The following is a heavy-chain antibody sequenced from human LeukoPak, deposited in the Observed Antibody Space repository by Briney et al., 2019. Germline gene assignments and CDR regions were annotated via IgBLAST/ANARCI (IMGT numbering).Heavy chain of an antibody. D-gene: IGHD3-10*01. CDR1: GGSFSGYY. J-gene: IGHJ4*02. CDR3: ARGRRGVTMVRGVITHFDY. Sequence: PSETLSLTCAVYGGSFSGYYWSWIRQPPGKGLDWIGEINHSGSTNYNPSLKSRVTISVDTSKNQFSLKLSSVTAADTAVYYCARGRRGVTMVRGVITHFDYWGQGTLVTVSS. V-gene: IGHV4-34*01. CDR2: INHSGST.